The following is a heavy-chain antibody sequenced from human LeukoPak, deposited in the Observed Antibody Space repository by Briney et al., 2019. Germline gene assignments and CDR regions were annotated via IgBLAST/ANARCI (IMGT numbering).Heavy chain of an antibody. J-gene: IGHJ4*02. CDR3: ATYGPRGLRY. D-gene: IGHD3-10*01. Sequence: ASVKVSCKASGGTFSSYAISWVRQAPGQGLEWMGGIIPIFGTANYAQKFQGRVTITADESTSTAYMELSSLRSEDTAVYYCATYGPRGLRYWGQGTLVTVSS. CDR2: IIPIFGTA. CDR1: GGTFSSYA. V-gene: IGHV1-69*13.